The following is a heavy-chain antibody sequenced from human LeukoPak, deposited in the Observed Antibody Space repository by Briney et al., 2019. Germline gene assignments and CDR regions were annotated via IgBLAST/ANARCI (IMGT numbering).Heavy chain of an antibody. Sequence: GGSLRLSCAASGFTFSSYWMSWVRQAPGKGLEWVANIKQDGSEKYYVDSVKGRFTISRDNSKNTLFLQMNSLRAEDTAVYYCAKDRGYSSSWYSEFDYWGQGTLVTVSS. CDR2: IKQDGSEK. CDR1: GFTFSSYW. CDR3: AKDRGYSSSWYSEFDY. D-gene: IGHD6-13*01. J-gene: IGHJ4*02. V-gene: IGHV3-7*03.